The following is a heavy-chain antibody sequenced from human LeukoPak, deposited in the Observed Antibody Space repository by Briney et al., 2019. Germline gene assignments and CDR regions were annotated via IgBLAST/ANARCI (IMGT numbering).Heavy chain of an antibody. D-gene: IGHD4-23*01. CDR3: ASRGNSYYFDY. Sequence: SESLSLTCTVSGGSISSYYWSWIRQPPGKGLEWIGYIYYSGSTNYNPSLKSRVTISVDTSKNQFSLKLSSVTAADTAVYYCASRGNSYYFDYWGQGTLVTLSA. CDR2: IYYSGST. J-gene: IGHJ4*02. V-gene: IGHV4-59*01. CDR1: GGSISSYY.